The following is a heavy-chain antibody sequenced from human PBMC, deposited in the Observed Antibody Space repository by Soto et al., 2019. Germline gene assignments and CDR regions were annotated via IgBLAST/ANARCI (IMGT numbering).Heavy chain of an antibody. V-gene: IGHV3-23*01. J-gene: IGHJ5*02. Sequence: GGSLRLSCAASGFTFSSYAMSWVRQAPRKGLEWVSAISGSGGSTYYADSVKGRFTISRDNSKNTLYLQMNSLRAEDTAVYYCAKAYCSSTSCYTNWFDPWGQGTLVTVSS. CDR3: AKAYCSSTSCYTNWFDP. CDR2: ISGSGGST. D-gene: IGHD2-2*02. CDR1: GFTFSSYA.